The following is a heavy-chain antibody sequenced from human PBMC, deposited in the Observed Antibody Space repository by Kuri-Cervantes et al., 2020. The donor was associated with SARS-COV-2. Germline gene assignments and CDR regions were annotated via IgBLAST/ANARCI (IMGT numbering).Heavy chain of an antibody. CDR3: ARGSPMVRGVMPPDV. V-gene: IGHV1-69*13. D-gene: IGHD3-10*01. CDR2: IIPIFGTA. J-gene: IGHJ6*04. CDR1: GGTFSSYT. Sequence: SVKVSCKASGGTFSSYTISWVRQAPGQGLEWMGGIIPIFGTANYAQKFQGRVTITADESTSTAYMELSSLRSEDTAVYYCARGSPMVRGVMPPDVWGKGTTVTVSS.